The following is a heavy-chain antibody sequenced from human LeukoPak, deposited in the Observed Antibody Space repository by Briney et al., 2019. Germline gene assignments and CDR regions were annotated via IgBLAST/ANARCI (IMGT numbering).Heavy chain of an antibody. CDR2: INPNSGGT. CDR3: ARDPGYYYDSSGYYPPDY. V-gene: IGHV1-2*02. Sequence: GASVKVSCKASGYTFTGYYMHWVRQAPGQGLEWMGWINPNSGGTNYAQKFQGRVTMTRDTPISTAYMELSRLRSDDTAVYYCARDPGYYYDSSGYYPPDYWGQGTLVTVSS. J-gene: IGHJ4*02. CDR1: GYTFTGYY. D-gene: IGHD3-22*01.